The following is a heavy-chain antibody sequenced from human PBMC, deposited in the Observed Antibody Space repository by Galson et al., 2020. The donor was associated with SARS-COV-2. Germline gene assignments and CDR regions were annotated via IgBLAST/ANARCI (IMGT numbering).Heavy chain of an antibody. Sequence: ASVKVSCKASGYTFTSYYMHWVRQAPGQGLEWMGIINPSGGSTSYAQKFQGRVTMTRDTSTSTVYMELSSLRSEDTAVYYCARGGVVVTATPPVRFDYWGQGTLVTVSS. D-gene: IGHD2-21*02. CDR3: ARGGVVVTATPPVRFDY. CDR2: INPSGGST. CDR1: GYTFTSYY. J-gene: IGHJ4*02. V-gene: IGHV1-46*01.